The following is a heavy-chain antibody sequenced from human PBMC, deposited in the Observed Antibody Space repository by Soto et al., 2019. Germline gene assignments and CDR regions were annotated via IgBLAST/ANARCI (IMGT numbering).Heavy chain of an antibody. Sequence: GGSLRLSCAASGFTFSSYWMSWVRQAPGKGLEWVANIKQDGSEKYYVDSVKGRFTISRDNAKNSLYLQMNSLRAEDTAVYYCARGGGGIAARPYYYYGMDVWGQGTTVTVSS. V-gene: IGHV3-7*01. CDR2: IKQDGSEK. J-gene: IGHJ6*02. CDR1: GFTFSSYW. D-gene: IGHD6-6*01. CDR3: ARGGGGIAARPYYYYGMDV.